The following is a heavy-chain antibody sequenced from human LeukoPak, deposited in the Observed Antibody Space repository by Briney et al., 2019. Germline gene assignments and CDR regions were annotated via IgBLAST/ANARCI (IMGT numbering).Heavy chain of an antibody. V-gene: IGHV5-51*03. CDR1: GYSFTSYW. D-gene: IGHD3-3*01. Sequence: PGESLKISCKGSGYSFTSYWIGWVRQMPGKGLEWMGIIYPGDSDTRYSPSFQGQVTISADKSISTAYLQWSSLKASDTAMYYCARAERITIFGVVTPYYFDYWGQGTLVTVSS. CDR3: ARAERITIFGVVTPYYFDY. J-gene: IGHJ4*02. CDR2: IYPGDSDT.